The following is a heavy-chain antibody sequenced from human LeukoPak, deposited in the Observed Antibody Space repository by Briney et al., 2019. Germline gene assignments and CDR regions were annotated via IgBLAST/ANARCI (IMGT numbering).Heavy chain of an antibody. CDR3: AKGLDIVVPYYAMDV. D-gene: IGHD2-2*01. CDR2: IKQDGTEE. CDR1: GFTFSSSW. Sequence: PGGSPRLSCVASGFTFSSSWMSWVRRAPGKGLEWVANIKQDGTEEYYVDSVGGRFSISKDNAKNSLYLQMISLRAEDTAVYYCAKGLDIVVPYYAMDVWGQGTTVTVSS. V-gene: IGHV3-7*03. J-gene: IGHJ6*02.